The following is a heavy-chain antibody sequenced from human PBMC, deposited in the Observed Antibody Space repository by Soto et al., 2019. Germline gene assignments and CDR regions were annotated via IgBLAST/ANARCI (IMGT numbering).Heavy chain of an antibody. CDR2: ISGSGGST. V-gene: IGHV3-23*01. D-gene: IGHD3-10*01. CDR1: GFTFSSYA. Sequence: GGSLRLSCAASGFTFSSYAMSWVRQAPGKGLEWVSAISGSGGSTYYADSVKGRFTISRDNSKNTLYLQMNSLRAEDTAVYYCASSAPNYGSGSYKREFYYYYGMDVWGQGTTVTVSS. CDR3: ASSAPNYGSGSYKREFYYYYGMDV. J-gene: IGHJ6*02.